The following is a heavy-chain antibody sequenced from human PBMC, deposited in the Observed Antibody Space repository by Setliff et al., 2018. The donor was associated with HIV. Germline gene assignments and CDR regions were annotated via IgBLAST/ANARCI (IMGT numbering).Heavy chain of an antibody. CDR1: VFTFNNYG. Sequence: HPGGSLRLSCAASVFTFNNYGMHWVRQAPGKGLEWVAFIHYDVSSKYYGDSVKGRFTISRDNSRNTLYLQMNSLRAEDTAVYYCAKVDYGGNSDFWGQGTLVTVSS. CDR3: AKVDYGGNSDF. CDR2: IHYDVSSK. V-gene: IGHV3-30*02. J-gene: IGHJ4*02. D-gene: IGHD4-17*01.